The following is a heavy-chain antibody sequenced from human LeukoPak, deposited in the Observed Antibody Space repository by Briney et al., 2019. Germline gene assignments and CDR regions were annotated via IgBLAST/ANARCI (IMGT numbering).Heavy chain of an antibody. V-gene: IGHV1-18*01. CDR1: GYTFTSYG. J-gene: IGHJ6*04. CDR2: ISAYNGNT. Sequence: ASVKVSCKASGYTFTSYGISWVRQAPGQGLEWMGWISAYNGNTNYAQKLQGRVTMTTDTSTSTAYMELRSLRSDDTAVYYCARDRTLIKRYGSASYMDVWGKGTTVTVSS. CDR3: ARDRTLIKRYGSASYMDV. D-gene: IGHD3-10*01.